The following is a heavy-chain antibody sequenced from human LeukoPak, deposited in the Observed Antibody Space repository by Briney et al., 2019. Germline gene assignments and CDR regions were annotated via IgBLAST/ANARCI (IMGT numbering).Heavy chain of an antibody. CDR2: IYSGGST. CDR1: GFTVSSNY. D-gene: IGHD3-9*01. V-gene: IGHV3-66*01. J-gene: IGHJ4*02. Sequence: PGGSPRLSCAASGFTVSSNYMSWVRQAPGKGLEWVSVIYSGGSTYYADSVKGRFTISRDNSKNTLYLQMNSLRAEDTAVYYCARNDILTGYYGYWGQGTLVTVSS. CDR3: ARNDILTGYYGY.